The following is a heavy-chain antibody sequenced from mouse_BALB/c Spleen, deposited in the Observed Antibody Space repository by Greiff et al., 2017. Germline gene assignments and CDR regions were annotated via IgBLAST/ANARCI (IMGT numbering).Heavy chain of an antibody. CDR3: ARAKLGEFAY. Sequence: EVQLVESGGGLVQPGGSLKLSCAASGFTFSSYGMSWVRQTPDKRLELVATINSNGGSTYYPGSVKGRFTISRDNAKNTLYLQMSSLKSEDTAMYYCARAKLGEFAYWGQGTLVTVSA. D-gene: IGHD4-1*01. CDR2: INSNGGST. J-gene: IGHJ3*01. V-gene: IGHV5-6-3*01. CDR1: GFTFSSYG.